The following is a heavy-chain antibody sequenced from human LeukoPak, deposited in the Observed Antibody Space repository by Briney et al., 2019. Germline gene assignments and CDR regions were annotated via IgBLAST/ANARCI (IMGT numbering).Heavy chain of an antibody. CDR2: IYPGDSDT. Sequence: LGESLNISCKASGYSFTSYWIGWVRQMPGKGLEWMMIIYPGDSDTRYSPSFQGQVTISADKSINTVYLQWSSLKASDTAMYYCARHGVVAAAGHFDYWGQGTLVTVSS. CDR3: ARHGVVAAAGHFDY. J-gene: IGHJ4*02. D-gene: IGHD6-13*01. V-gene: IGHV5-51*01. CDR1: GYSFTSYW.